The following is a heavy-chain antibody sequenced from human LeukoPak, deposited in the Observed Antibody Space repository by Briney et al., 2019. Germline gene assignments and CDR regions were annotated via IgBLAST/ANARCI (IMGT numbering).Heavy chain of an antibody. CDR3: ATIVVVPATAMGFDP. CDR2: FDPEDGET. V-gene: IGHV1-24*01. CDR1: GYTLTELS. D-gene: IGHD2-2*01. J-gene: IGHJ5*02. Sequence: ASVKVSCKVSGYTLTELSMHWVRQAPGKGLEWMGGFDPEDGETIYAQKFQGRVTMTEDTSTDTAYMELSGLRSEDTAVYYCATIVVVPATAMGFDPWGQGTLVTVSS.